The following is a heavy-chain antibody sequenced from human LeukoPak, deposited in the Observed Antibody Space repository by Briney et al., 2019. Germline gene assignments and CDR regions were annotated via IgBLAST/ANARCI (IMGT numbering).Heavy chain of an antibody. V-gene: IGHV3-11*01. CDR3: ARERYCSSTSCLHYYYYYGMDV. D-gene: IGHD2-2*01. J-gene: IGHJ6*02. CDR1: GFTFCDYY. Sequence: GGSLRLSCAASGFTFCDYYMSWIRQAPGKGLEWVSYISSSGSTIYYADSVKGRFTISRDNAKNSLYLQMNSLRAEDTAVYYCARERYCSSTSCLHYYYYYGMDVWGQGTTVTVSS. CDR2: ISSSGSTI.